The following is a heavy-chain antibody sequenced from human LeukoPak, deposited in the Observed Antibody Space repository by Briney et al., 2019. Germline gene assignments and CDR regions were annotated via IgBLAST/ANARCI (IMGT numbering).Heavy chain of an antibody. D-gene: IGHD4-17*01. CDR3: ARDDYGDHFDY. CDR2: IHYGGST. CDR1: SGSITRHY. V-gene: IGHV4-59*11. Sequence: SETLSLTCTVSSGSITRHYWTWIRQPPGKGLEWIGYIHYGGSTNYNPSLKSRVSMSVDTSKNQFSLKLSSVTAADTAVYYCARDDYGDHFDYWGQGTLVTVSS. J-gene: IGHJ4*02.